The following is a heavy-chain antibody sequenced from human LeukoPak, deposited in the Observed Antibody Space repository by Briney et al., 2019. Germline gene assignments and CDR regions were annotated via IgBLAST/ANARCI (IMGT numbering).Heavy chain of an antibody. CDR2: ISGSSSYI. D-gene: IGHD3-9*01. CDR1: GFTFSNYS. CDR3: ARDDGSRRYFDWLAVADY. Sequence: GGPLRLSCAASGFTFSNYSMNWVRQAPGKGLEWVSSISGSSSYIYYANSVKGRFTISRDNAKNSLYLQMNSLRAEDTAVYYCARDDGSRRYFDWLAVADYWGQGILVTVSS. J-gene: IGHJ4*02. V-gene: IGHV3-21*01.